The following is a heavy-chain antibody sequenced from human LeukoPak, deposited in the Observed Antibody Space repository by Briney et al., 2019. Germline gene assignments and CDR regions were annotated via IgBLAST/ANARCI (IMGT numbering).Heavy chain of an antibody. D-gene: IGHD3-22*01. Sequence: GASVKVSCKASGYTFTGYYMHWVRQAPGQGLEWMGWINPNSGGTNYVQKFQGRVTMTRDTSISTAYMELSRLRSDDTAVYYCARSSLNYYDSSGYSEYFQHWGQGTLVTVSS. J-gene: IGHJ1*01. V-gene: IGHV1-2*02. CDR3: ARSSLNYYDSSGYSEYFQH. CDR2: INPNSGGT. CDR1: GYTFTGYY.